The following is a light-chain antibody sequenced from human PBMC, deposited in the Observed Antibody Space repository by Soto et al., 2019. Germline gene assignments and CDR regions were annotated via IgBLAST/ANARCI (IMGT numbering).Light chain of an antibody. CDR1: TGAVTSGQY. CDR3: LLSYSGARV. J-gene: IGLJ3*02. Sequence: QAVVTQEPSLSVSPGGTVTLTCGSSTGAVTSGQYPYWFQQKPGQAPRTLIHDTNKKHSWTPARFSGSLLGGKAALTLSGAQPEDEAEYYCLLSYSGARVFGGGTKLTVL. V-gene: IGLV7-46*01. CDR2: DTN.